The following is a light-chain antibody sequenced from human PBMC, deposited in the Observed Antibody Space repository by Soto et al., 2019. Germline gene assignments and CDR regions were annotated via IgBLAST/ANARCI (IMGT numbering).Light chain of an antibody. J-gene: IGLJ3*02. CDR1: SGSVSTSFH. V-gene: IGLV8-61*01. Sequence: QAVVTQEPSFSVSPGGTVTLTCALSSGSVSTSFHPSWYRQTPGQAPRTLIYSTNTRSSGVPDRFSGSILGNKAALTITGAQADDESDYYCVLYMGRGIWVFGGGTKLTVL. CDR2: STN. CDR3: VLYMGRGIWV.